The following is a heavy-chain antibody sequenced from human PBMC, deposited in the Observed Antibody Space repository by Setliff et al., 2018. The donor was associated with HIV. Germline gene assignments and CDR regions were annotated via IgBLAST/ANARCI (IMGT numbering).Heavy chain of an antibody. CDR3: ARVSKSSPDAFDI. J-gene: IGHJ3*02. CDR1: GFTFSSYS. CDR2: IISSSTNI. Sequence: GGSLRLSCEASGFTFSSYSINWVRQAPGKGLEWVSSIISSSTNIYYADSVKGRFTISRHNSKNTLYLQLNSLRAEDTAVYYCARVSKSSPDAFDIWGQGTMVTVSS. D-gene: IGHD6-13*01. V-gene: IGHV3-21*04.